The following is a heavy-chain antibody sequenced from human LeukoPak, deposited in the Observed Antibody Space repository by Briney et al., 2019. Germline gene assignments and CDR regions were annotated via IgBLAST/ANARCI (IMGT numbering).Heavy chain of an antibody. D-gene: IGHD6-19*01. CDR2: ISHDGTTT. J-gene: IGHJ5*02. CDR1: GFTFSTCG. V-gene: IGHV3-30*18. Sequence: GKSLSLSCVTSGFTFSTCGMHWVRQAPGRGLEWVAMISHDGTTTHYADSVRGRFTVSRDTSKNTLYLQMDSPRDEDTAVYHCAKDIHSSGWYNYFDPWGQGTLVTVSS. CDR3: AKDIHSSGWYNYFDP.